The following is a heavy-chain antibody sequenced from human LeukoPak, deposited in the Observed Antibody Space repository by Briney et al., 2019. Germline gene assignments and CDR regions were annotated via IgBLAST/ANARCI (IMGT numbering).Heavy chain of an antibody. V-gene: IGHV1-46*01. CDR3: ARDGYIYGSAAMDV. CDR1: GYIFTSYY. CDR2: INPSGGST. J-gene: IGHJ6*02. D-gene: IGHD5-18*01. Sequence: RASVRVSCKASGYIFTSYYMHWVRQAPGQGLEWMGIINPSGGSTSYAQKFQGRVTMTRNTSTSTVYMELSSLRSEDTAVYYCARDGYIYGSAAMDVWGQGTTVTVSS.